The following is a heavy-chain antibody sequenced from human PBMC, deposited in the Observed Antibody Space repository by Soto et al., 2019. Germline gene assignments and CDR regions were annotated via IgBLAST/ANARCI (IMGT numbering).Heavy chain of an antibody. D-gene: IGHD2-15*01. CDR1: GFSVSSNY. J-gene: IGHJ6*02. V-gene: IGHV3-53*01. CDR2: IYSGGKT. Sequence: VGSLRLSCAASGFSVSSNYMSWVRQAPGKGLEWVSVIYSGGKTYYADSVKGRFTISRDNSKKTLYLQMNSLRAEDTAVYYCARAHGVDCSGGGCDNYYYYGMDVWGQGTTVTVSS. CDR3: ARAHGVDCSGGGCDNYYYYGMDV.